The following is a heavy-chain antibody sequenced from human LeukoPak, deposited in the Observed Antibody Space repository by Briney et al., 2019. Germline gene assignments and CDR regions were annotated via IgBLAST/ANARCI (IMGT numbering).Heavy chain of an antibody. CDR3: ARRDRRGVLWFGEF. CDR1: GGAITNYY. Sequence: SETLSLTCGVSGGAITNYYWNWIRQAPGKGLEWIGYIYYSGSTNYNPSLKSRVTISVDTSKNQFSLKLSSVTAADTAVYYCARRDRRGVLWFGEFRGQGTLVTVSS. CDR2: IYYSGST. V-gene: IGHV4-59*08. J-gene: IGHJ4*02. D-gene: IGHD3-10*01.